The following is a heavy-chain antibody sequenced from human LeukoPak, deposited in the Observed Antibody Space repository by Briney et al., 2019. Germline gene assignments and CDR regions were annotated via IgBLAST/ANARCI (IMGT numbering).Heavy chain of an antibody. CDR2: INPYNGNT. V-gene: IGHV1-18*01. D-gene: IGHD6-19*01. Sequence: AASVTVSCKASGYSFSRYGISWVRQAPGQGLEWMGWINPYNGNTNYAQKLQGRVTMTTDTSTSTAYMDLRSLRSDDTAVYYCARERSGWFFSNWGQGTLVTVSS. J-gene: IGHJ4*02. CDR3: ARERSGWFFSN. CDR1: GYSFSRYG.